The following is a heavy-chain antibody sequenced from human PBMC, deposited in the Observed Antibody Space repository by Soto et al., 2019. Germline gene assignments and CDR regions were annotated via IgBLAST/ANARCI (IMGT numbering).Heavy chain of an antibody. CDR1: GGSISSYY. V-gene: IGHV4-59*08. D-gene: IGHD5-12*01. Sequence: SETLSLTCTVSGGSISSYYWSWIRQPPGKGLEWIGYIYYSGSTNYNPSLKSRVTISVDTSKNQFSLKLSSVTAADTAVYYCARQSGYDYGYYYYYYMDVWGKGTTVTVSS. CDR2: IYYSGST. CDR3: ARQSGYDYGYYYYYYMDV. J-gene: IGHJ6*03.